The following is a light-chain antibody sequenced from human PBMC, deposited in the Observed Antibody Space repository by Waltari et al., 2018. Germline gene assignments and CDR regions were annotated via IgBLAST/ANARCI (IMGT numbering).Light chain of an antibody. J-gene: IGKJ1*01. CDR1: QGVGKY. V-gene: IGKV3-20*01. CDR2: QTS. Sequence: EIVLTQSPGTLALSPGERATLSCRASQGVGKYLAWYQQRPCQAPRLLLYQTSIRATGIPDRFSGSGYGTDFSLTISRLEPEDFAVYFCQKYDFLPATFGQGTTVEIK. CDR3: QKYDFLPAT.